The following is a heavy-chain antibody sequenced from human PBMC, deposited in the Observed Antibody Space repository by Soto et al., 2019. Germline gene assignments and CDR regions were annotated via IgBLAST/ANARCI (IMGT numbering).Heavy chain of an antibody. V-gene: IGHV1-69*01. D-gene: IGHD2-2*01. CDR3: AKVRYSSPMGYYYG. J-gene: IGHJ6*01. CDR2: IIPVFGTA. CDR1: RVAFSKFI. Sequence: QAQLEQSGGEVKKPGSSVKVSCKASRVAFSKFIVTWVRQAPGVGLEWVGGIIPVFGTANYAQKFQGRVTITADESTSTSYMEVNNLRSEDTAVYYCAKVRYSSPMGYYYG.